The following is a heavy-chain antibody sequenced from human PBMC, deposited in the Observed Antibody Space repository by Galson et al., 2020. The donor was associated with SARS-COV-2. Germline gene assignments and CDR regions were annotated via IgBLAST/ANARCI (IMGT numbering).Heavy chain of an antibody. CDR3: AKVYCSYTSYPLQH. CDR2: ISGNGGST. Sequence: GGSLRLSCTASGFTFSNYAMNWVRQAPGKGLEWVSVISGNGGSTYYADSVKGRFTISRDNSKNTLYLQMNSLIAEDTAVYYCAKVYCSYTSYPLQHWGQGTLVIVSS. V-gene: IGHV3-23*01. CDR1: GFTFSNYA. J-gene: IGHJ1*01. D-gene: IGHD2-2*01.